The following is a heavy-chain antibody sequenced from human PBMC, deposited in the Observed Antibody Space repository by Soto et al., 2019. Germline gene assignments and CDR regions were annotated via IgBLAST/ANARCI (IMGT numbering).Heavy chain of an antibody. Sequence: EVELLESGGGLVQPGGSLRLSCAASGFTFSSYAMRWVRQAPGKGLEWVSAVSGSGGSTYYADSVKGRFTISRDNSKNTLYLQMNSLRAEDTAVYYCARRGPGTYFDYWGQGTLVTVSS. J-gene: IGHJ4*02. CDR1: GFTFSSYA. D-gene: IGHD6-13*01. V-gene: IGHV3-23*01. CDR2: VSGSGGST. CDR3: ARRGPGTYFDY.